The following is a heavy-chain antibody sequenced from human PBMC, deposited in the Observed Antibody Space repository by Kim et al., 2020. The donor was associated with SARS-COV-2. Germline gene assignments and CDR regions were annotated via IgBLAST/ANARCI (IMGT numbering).Heavy chain of an antibody. J-gene: IGHJ6*02. V-gene: IGHV4-4*02. CDR3: ARGSGPPSIAAAGTPYYYYGMDV. Sequence: SETLSLTCAVSGGSISSSNWWSWVRQPPGKGLEWIGEIYHSGSTNYNPSLKSRVTISVDKSKNQFSLKLSSVTAADTAVYYCARGSGPPSIAAAGTPYYYYGMDVWGQGTTVTVSS. CDR1: GGSISSSNW. D-gene: IGHD6-13*01. CDR2: IYHSGST.